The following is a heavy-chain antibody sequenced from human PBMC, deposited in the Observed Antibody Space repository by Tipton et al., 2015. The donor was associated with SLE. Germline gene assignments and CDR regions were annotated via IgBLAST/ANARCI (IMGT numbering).Heavy chain of an antibody. J-gene: IGHJ6*02. CDR2: ISHSGST. CDR3: ARDWRGYYGSQAYYYYGMDV. CDR1: GGSISTYD. D-gene: IGHD3-10*01. V-gene: IGHV4-59*01. Sequence: TLSLTCSVSGGSISTYDWNWIRQPPGKGLEWIGYISHSGSTNYNPSLKSRVTISADTSKNQFSLRVNSVTSADTAVYYCARDWRGYYGSQAYYYYGMDVWGQGTTVIVSS.